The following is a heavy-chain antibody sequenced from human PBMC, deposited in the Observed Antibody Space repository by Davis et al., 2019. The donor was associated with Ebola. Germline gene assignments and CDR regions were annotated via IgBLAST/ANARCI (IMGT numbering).Heavy chain of an antibody. J-gene: IGHJ6*02. Sequence: GESLKIPCKGSGYSFTSYWIGWVRQIPGKGLEWMGIIYPGDSDTRYSPSFQGQVTISANKSISTAYLQWSSLKAPDTAMYYCASAEGTRDYYYGMDVWGQGTTVTVSS. V-gene: IGHV5-51*01. D-gene: IGHD1-1*01. CDR1: GYSFTSYW. CDR3: ASAEGTRDYYYGMDV. CDR2: IYPGDSDT.